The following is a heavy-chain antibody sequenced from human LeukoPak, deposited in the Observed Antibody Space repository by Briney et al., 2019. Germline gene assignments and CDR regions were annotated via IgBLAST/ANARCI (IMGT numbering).Heavy chain of an antibody. CDR1: GGSISSYY. J-gene: IGHJ4*02. CDR2: IYYSGST. V-gene: IGHV4-59*01. D-gene: IGHD1-26*01. Sequence: SETLSLTCTVSGGSISSYYWSWIRQPPGKGLEWIGYIYYSGSTNYNPSLKSRVTISVDTSKNQFPLKLSSVTAADTAVYYCARVAVGAYFDYWGQGTLVTVPS. CDR3: ARVAVGAYFDY.